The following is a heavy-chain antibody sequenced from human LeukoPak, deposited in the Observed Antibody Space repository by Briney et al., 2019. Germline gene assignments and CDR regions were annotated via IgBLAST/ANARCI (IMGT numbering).Heavy chain of an antibody. Sequence: SVKVPCKASGGTFSSYAISWVRQAPGQGLDWMGGIIPIFGTANYAQKFHGRVTITADEATSTASMELSSLRSEDTAVYYCASVNLGYFDYWGQGTLVTVSS. V-gene: IGHV1-69*13. J-gene: IGHJ4*02. CDR2: IIPIFGTA. CDR1: GGTFSSYA. D-gene: IGHD7-27*01. CDR3: ASVNLGYFDY.